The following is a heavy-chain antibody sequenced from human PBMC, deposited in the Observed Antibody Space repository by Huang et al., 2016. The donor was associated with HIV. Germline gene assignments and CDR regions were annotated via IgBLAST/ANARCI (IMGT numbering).Heavy chain of an antibody. Sequence: QVQLVESGGGVVQPGRSLRLSCEASGFPFRSYGMHWVRQGPGKGLGWVAAVSYDGSNIYYADSGKSRFTISRDNSKSTLYLQMNSLRPEDAALYYCAKDGNYGGNAYHFDYWGLGILVNVSS. CDR1: GFPFRSYG. J-gene: IGHJ4*02. CDR3: AKDGNYGGNAYHFDY. D-gene: IGHD2-15*01. CDR2: VSYDGSNI. V-gene: IGHV3-30*18.